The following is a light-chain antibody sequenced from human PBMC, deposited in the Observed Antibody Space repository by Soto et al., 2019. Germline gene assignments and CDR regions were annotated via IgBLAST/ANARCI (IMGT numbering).Light chain of an antibody. J-gene: IGKJ3*01. CDR2: AAS. Sequence: DIQMTQSPSSLSASVGDRVTITCRASQGIRNSLAWYQQKPGKVPSLLIYAASTLQPGVPSRFSGSGSGTDFTLTITSLQPEDVATYYCQKYCSAPFTFGPGTKLGIK. CDR3: QKYCSAPFT. V-gene: IGKV1-27*01. CDR1: QGIRNS.